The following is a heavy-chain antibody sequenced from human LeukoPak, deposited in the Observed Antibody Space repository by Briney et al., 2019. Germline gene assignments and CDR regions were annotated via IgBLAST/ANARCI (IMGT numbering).Heavy chain of an antibody. CDR1: GFTFSSYG. CDR2: IRYDGSNK. D-gene: IGHD3-10*01. Sequence: GGSLRLSCAASGFTFSSYGMHWVRQAPGKGLEWVAFIRYDGSNKYYADSVKGRFTISRDNSKNTLYLQMNSLRAEDTAVYYCAKDYGSGRSAFDIWGQGTMVTVSS. V-gene: IGHV3-30*02. J-gene: IGHJ3*02. CDR3: AKDYGSGRSAFDI.